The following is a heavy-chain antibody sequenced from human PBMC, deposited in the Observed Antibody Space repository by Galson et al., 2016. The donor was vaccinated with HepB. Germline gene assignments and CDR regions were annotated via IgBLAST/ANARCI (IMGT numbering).Heavy chain of an antibody. V-gene: IGHV1-69*13. CDR1: GGTFGRYA. D-gene: IGHD3-10*01. CDR3: AREGSGSYYNPLDFYFYGMDV. Sequence: SVKVSCKASGGTFGRYAISWLRQAPGQGPEWMGGIIPVYGTANYAPSFQDRVTITADELTTTAYMELSTLRSEDTAVYYCAREGSGSYYNPLDFYFYGMDVWGQGTTVTVSS. CDR2: IIPVYGTA. J-gene: IGHJ6*02.